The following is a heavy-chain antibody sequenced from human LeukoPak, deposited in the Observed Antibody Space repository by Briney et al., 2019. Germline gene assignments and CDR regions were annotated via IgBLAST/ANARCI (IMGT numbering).Heavy chain of an antibody. D-gene: IGHD4-17*01. CDR1: GFISSDYY. V-gene: IGHV3-11*06. Sequence: PGGSLRLSCAVSGFISSDYYMSWVRQAPGKGMECVSYISSDSTYTNYADSVRGRFTISRGHAKNSLYLQMNSLRAEDTAVYYCVRGAPYGDYDAYWGQGTLVTVSS. CDR2: ISSDSTYT. J-gene: IGHJ4*02. CDR3: VRGAPYGDYDAY.